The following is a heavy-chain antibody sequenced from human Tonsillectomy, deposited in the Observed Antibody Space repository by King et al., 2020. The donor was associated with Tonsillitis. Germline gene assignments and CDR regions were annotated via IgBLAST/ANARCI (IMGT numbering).Heavy chain of an antibody. CDR3: AKDGSGWYFDY. D-gene: IGHD6-19*01. CDR2: ISGIVGST. Sequence: VQLVESGGGLVQPGGSLRLSCEASGFTFSSDAMSWVRQAPGKGLECVSAISGIVGSTYYANSVKGRFTISRDNSKNTLYLQMNSLSAEDTAVYYCAKDGSGWYFDYWGQGTLVTVSS. V-gene: IGHV3-23*04. J-gene: IGHJ4*02. CDR1: GFTFSSDA.